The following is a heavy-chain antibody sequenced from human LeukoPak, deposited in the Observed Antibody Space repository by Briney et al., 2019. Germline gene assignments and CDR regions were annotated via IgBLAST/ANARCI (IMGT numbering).Heavy chain of an antibody. CDR3: ARDRSQLLYDYFDY. Sequence: ASVKVSCKASGYTFTSYAMNWVRQAPGQGLEWMGWINTNTGNPTYAQGFTGRFVFPLDTSVSTAYLQISSLKAEDTAVYYCARDRSQLLYDYFDYWGQGTLVTVSS. J-gene: IGHJ4*02. D-gene: IGHD2-2*02. CDR2: INTNTGNP. V-gene: IGHV7-4-1*02. CDR1: GYTFTSYA.